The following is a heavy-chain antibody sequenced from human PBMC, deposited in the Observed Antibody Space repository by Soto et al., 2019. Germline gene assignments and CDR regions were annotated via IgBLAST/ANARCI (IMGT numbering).Heavy chain of an antibody. V-gene: IGHV5-51*01. Sequence: PGESLKISCKGSGYSFTSYWIGWVRQMPGKGLEWMGIIYPGDSDTRYSPSFQGQVTISVDKSIITAYLQWSSLKASDTAIYYCARQGAVASTNFNYWGQGTLVTVSS. CDR3: ARQGAVASTNFNY. J-gene: IGHJ4*02. D-gene: IGHD6-19*01. CDR2: IYPGDSDT. CDR1: GYSFTSYW.